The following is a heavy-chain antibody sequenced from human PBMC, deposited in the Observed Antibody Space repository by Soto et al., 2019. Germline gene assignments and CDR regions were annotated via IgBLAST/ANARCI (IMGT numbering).Heavy chain of an antibody. Sequence: TSETLSLTRTVSGDSNISGGYYWSWIRQHPEKGLEWVGYIHQNGNAYSNPSLESRVTRAVRTSRNQFFLNLASVTAADTAVYSCARQGSTGSSYSNYFGPGGQEPPVTFS. V-gene: IGHV4-31*03. J-gene: IGHJ5*02. D-gene: IGHD4-4*01. CDR3: ARQGSTGSSYSNYFGP. CDR2: IHQNGNA. CDR1: GDSNISGGYY.